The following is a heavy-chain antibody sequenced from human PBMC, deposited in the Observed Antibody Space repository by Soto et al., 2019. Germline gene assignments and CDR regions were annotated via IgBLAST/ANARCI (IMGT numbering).Heavy chain of an antibody. D-gene: IGHD2-15*01. CDR2: ISSSSSTI. V-gene: IGHV3-48*02. CDR3: AREQRYCSGGSCYSADYYYYGMDV. J-gene: IGHJ6*02. CDR1: GFTFSSYS. Sequence: GGSLRLSCAASGFTFSSYSMNWVRQAPGKGLEWVSYISSSSSTIYYADSVKGRLTIARDNAKNSMYLQMNSLRDEDTAVYYCAREQRYCSGGSCYSADYYYYGMDVWGQGTTVTVSS.